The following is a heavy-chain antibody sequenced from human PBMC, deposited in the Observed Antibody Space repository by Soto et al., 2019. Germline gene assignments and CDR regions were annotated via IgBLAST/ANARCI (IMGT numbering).Heavy chain of an antibody. CDR1: GYTFTSYG. V-gene: IGHV1-18*01. CDR2: ISPYNGNT. J-gene: IGHJ4*02. D-gene: IGHD5-18*01. CDR3: ARGRYSYGKMDSFDY. Sequence: GASVKVSCKASGYTFTSYGISWVRQAPGQGLEWMGWISPYNGNTNYAQKLQGRVTMTTDTSTSTAYMELRSLRSDDTAVYYCARGRYSYGKMDSFDYWGQGTLVTVSS.